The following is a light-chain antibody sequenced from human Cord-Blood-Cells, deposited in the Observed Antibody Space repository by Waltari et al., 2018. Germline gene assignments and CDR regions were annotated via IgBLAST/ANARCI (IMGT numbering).Light chain of an antibody. CDR1: QSISSY. CDR2: AAS. J-gene: IGKJ2*03. Sequence: DIQMTKSPSSLSASVGDRVTITCRASQSISSYLNWYQQKPGKVPKLLIYAASSLQSGVPSSFSGSGSGTDFTLTISSLQPEDFATYYCQQSYSTPYSFGQGTKLEIK. CDR3: QQSYSTPYS. V-gene: IGKV1-39*01.